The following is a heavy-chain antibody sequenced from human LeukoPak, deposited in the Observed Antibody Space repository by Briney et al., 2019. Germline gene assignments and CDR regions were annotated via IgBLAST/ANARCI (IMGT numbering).Heavy chain of an antibody. J-gene: IGHJ4*02. CDR3: ARDPQYSYDDSGTFDS. CDR1: GFTFSSYW. D-gene: IGHD3-22*01. CDR2: IKQDGGEK. Sequence: GGSLRLSCAASGFTFSSYWMSWVRQAPGKGLEWVANIKQDGGEKYYVDSVKGRFTISRDNAKNSLYLQMNSLRAEDTAVYYCARDPQYSYDDSGTFDSWGQGTLVTVSS. V-gene: IGHV3-7*01.